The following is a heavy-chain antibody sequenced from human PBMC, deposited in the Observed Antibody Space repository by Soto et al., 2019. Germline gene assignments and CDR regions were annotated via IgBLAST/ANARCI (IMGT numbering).Heavy chain of an antibody. D-gene: IGHD3-3*01. CDR1: GGSISSYY. CDR2: IYYSGST. Sequence: SETLSLTCTVSGGSISSYYWSWIRQPPGKGLEWIGYIYYSGSTNYNPSLKSRVTISVDTSKNQFSLKLSSVTAADTAVYYCAGGPGDFWSGYDYWGQGTLVTVSS. V-gene: IGHV4-59*08. J-gene: IGHJ4*02. CDR3: AGGPGDFWSGYDY.